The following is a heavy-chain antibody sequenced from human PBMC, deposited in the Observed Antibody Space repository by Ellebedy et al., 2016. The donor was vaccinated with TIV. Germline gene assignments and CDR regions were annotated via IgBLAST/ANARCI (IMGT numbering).Heavy chain of an antibody. CDR3: TKELQNAVNGFDI. V-gene: IGHV3-30*18. D-gene: IGHD1-1*01. CDR2: IGDDAKTQ. J-gene: IGHJ3*02. Sequence: PGGSLRLSCVASGFTFSTYGMHWVRQVPGKGLEWVAVIGDDAKTQYYLESVKGRFTISRDNSKNTVYLQMNSLRPEDTAVYYCTKELQNAVNGFDIWGQGTMVTVSS. CDR1: GFTFSTYG.